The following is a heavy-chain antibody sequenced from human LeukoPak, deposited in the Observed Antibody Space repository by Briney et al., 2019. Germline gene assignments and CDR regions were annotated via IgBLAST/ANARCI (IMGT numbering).Heavy chain of an antibody. Sequence: PGGSLRLSCAASGFTVSSNYMSWVRQAPGKGLEWVSVIYSGGSTYYAESVKGRFTISRDNSKNTLYLQMNSLRVDDAAVYYCAKKAESFGDSVTQHWGQGTLVTVSS. CDR3: AKKAESFGDSVTQH. J-gene: IGHJ1*01. CDR1: GFTVSSNY. CDR2: IYSGGST. D-gene: IGHD2-21*02. V-gene: IGHV3-53*01.